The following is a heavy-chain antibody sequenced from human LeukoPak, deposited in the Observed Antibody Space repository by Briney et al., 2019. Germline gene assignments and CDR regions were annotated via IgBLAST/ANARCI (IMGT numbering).Heavy chain of an antibody. J-gene: IGHJ3*02. CDR1: GGSISSGSYY. Sequence: SQTLSLTCTVSGGSISSGSYYWSWIRQPAGKGLEWIGRIYTSGSTNYNPSLKSRVTISVDTSKNQFSLKLSSVTAADTAVYYCARAPQSGLRAFDIWGQGTMVTVSS. CDR3: ARAPQSGLRAFDI. CDR2: IYTSGST. D-gene: IGHD2-21*01. V-gene: IGHV4-61*02.